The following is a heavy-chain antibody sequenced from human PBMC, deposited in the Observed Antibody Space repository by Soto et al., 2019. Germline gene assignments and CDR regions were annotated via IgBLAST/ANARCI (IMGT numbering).Heavy chain of an antibody. Sequence: QVQLVESGGGVVQPGRSLRLSCAASGFTFSSYGMHWVRQAPGKGLEWVAVISYDGSNKYYADSVKGRFTISRDNSKNTLNLQMNSLRAQDTAVYYCAKDPAITIFGLELTDYWGQGTLVTVSS. CDR2: ISYDGSNK. D-gene: IGHD3-3*01. J-gene: IGHJ4*02. CDR3: AKDPAITIFGLELTDY. V-gene: IGHV3-30*18. CDR1: GFTFSSYG.